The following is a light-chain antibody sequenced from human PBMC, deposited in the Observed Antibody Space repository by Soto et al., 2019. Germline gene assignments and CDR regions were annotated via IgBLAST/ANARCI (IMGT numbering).Light chain of an antibody. J-gene: IGKJ4*01. CDR2: ATS. CDR1: QSVGDN. CDR3: QQYGDWPLT. Sequence: EIVLTQSPATLSVSPGERATLSCRASQSVGDNFAWYQQKPGQAPRLLIFATSTRASGVPARYSGSGSGTEFTLTISSLQSEDFAVYYCQQYGDWPLTFGEGAKVEIE. V-gene: IGKV3-15*01.